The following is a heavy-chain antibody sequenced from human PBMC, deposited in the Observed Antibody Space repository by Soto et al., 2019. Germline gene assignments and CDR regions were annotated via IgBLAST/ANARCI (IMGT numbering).Heavy chain of an antibody. V-gene: IGHV3-53*01. CDR1: GFSVSSNY. CDR2: HYSGGST. D-gene: IGHD1-26*01. CDR3: ARHRHPRGTVGATSPLDP. Sequence: GSLRLSCAISGFSVSSNYLSWVRQAPGKGLEWVSVHYSGGSTYYADSVRGRFTISRDKSNNTLYLQMRRVRAEDTAVYFCARHRHPRGTVGATSPLDPWGQGTQVTVSS. J-gene: IGHJ5*02.